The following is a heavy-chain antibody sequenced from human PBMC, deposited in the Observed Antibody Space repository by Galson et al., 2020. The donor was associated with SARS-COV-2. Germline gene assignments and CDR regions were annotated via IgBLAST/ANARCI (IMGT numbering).Heavy chain of an antibody. D-gene: IGHD3-10*01. Sequence: SVKVSCKASGGTFSSYAISWVRQAPGQGLEWMGGIIPIFGTANYAQKFQGRVTITADESTSTAYMELSSLRSEDTAVYYCARGPSMVRGVIIPYHFDYWGQGTLVTVSS. J-gene: IGHJ4*02. V-gene: IGHV1-69*13. CDR1: GGTFSSYA. CDR3: ARGPSMVRGVIIPYHFDY. CDR2: IIPIFGTA.